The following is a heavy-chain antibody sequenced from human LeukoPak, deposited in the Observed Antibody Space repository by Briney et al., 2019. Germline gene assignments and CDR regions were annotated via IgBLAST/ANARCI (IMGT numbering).Heavy chain of an antibody. CDR3: ARKDYDTSGYFDLDY. V-gene: IGHV3-74*01. CDR1: GFTFSSYA. J-gene: IGHJ4*02. Sequence: GGSLRLSCAASGFTFSSYAMIWVRQAPGKGLVWVSRINGDGSGTTYADSVKGRFTISRDNAKNTLYLQMNSLRAEDTAVYYCARKDYDTSGYFDLDYWGQGTLVTVSS. CDR2: INGDGSGT. D-gene: IGHD3-22*01.